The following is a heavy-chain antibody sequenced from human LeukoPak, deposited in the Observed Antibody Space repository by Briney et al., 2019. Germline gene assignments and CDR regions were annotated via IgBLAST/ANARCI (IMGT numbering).Heavy chain of an antibody. Sequence: NPSETLSLTCTVSGGSISSGGYYWSWIRQHPGKGLEWIGYISYSGNNYNNPSLKGRVTMSVDTSKNQFSLKLSSVTAADTAVYYCARQGTVTTYYYYYYGMDVWGQGTTVTVSS. CDR2: ISYSGNN. CDR3: ARQGTVTTYYYYYYGMDV. J-gene: IGHJ6*02. V-gene: IGHV4-31*03. CDR1: GGSISSGGYY. D-gene: IGHD4-17*01.